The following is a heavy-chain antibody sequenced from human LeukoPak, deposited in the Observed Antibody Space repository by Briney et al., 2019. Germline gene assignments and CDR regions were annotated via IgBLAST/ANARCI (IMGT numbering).Heavy chain of an antibody. D-gene: IGHD6-13*01. CDR2: INHSGST. V-gene: IGHV4-34*01. Sequence: SETLSLTCAVYGGSFSGYYWSWIRQPPGKGLEWIGEINHSGSTNYNPSLKSRVTISVDTSKNQFSLKLSSVTAADTAVYYCASAGAAAGIRAFDIWGQGTMVTVSS. CDR1: GGSFSGYY. J-gene: IGHJ3*02. CDR3: ASAGAAAGIRAFDI.